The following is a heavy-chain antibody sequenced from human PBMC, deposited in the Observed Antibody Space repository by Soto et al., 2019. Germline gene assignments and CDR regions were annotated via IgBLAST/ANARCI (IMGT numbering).Heavy chain of an antibody. CDR3: ATLYHFDP. V-gene: IGHV3-15*07. CDR1: GFTFTNAW. D-gene: IGHD2-8*01. J-gene: IGHJ5*02. CDR2: IKSKSDGGAT. Sequence: QLVESGGGLVKPGGSLTLSCAASGFTFTNAWMHWVRQAPGKGLEWVGRIKSKSDGGATNSAAPVQGRFTISRDDPRNTLYLQMNSLKTEDTAVYYCATLYHFDPWGQGTLVTVSS.